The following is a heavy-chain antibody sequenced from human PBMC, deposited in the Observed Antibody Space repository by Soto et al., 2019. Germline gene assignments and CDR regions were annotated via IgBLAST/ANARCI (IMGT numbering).Heavy chain of an antibody. J-gene: IGHJ4*02. Sequence: QVQLQESGPGQVKPSQTLSLTCTVSGGSISSGGYYWSWIRQHPGKGLEWIGYIYYSGSTYYHPSLKSRVTISVDTSKTQFSLKLSSETAAATAVYYCARGDGSSGSYRGYRWGQGTLVTVSS. CDR3: ARGDGSSGSYRGYR. CDR1: GGSISSGGYY. D-gene: IGHD3-10*01. CDR2: IYYSGST. V-gene: IGHV4-31*03.